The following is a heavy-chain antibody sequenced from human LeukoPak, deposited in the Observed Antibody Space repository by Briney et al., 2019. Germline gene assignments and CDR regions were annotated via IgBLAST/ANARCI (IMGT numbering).Heavy chain of an antibody. V-gene: IGHV1-18*01. Sequence: ASVKVSCKASGYTFTNYGISWVRQAPGQGLEWMGWISTSNGDTNYAQRLQGRVTMTTDTSTSTAYMELRSLRSDDTAVYYCARRHTISGAGYWGQGTLVTVSS. D-gene: IGHD3-9*01. CDR1: GYTFTNYG. CDR2: ISTSNGDT. CDR3: ARRHTISGAGY. J-gene: IGHJ4*02.